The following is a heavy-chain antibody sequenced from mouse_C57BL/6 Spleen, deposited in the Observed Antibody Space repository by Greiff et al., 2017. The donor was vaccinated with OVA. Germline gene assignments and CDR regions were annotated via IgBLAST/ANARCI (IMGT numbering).Heavy chain of an antibody. J-gene: IGHJ1*03. D-gene: IGHD1-1*01. CDR3: ASHQISLITTVVATDWYFDV. V-gene: IGHV1-84*01. CDR2: IYPGRGNT. CDR1: GYTFTDYY. Sequence: VQLQESGPELVKPGASVKISCKASGYTFTDYYINWVKQRPGQGLEWIGWIYPGRGNTKYNEKFKGKATLTVDTSSSTAYMHLSSLTSEDSAVYFCASHQISLITTVVATDWYFDVWGTGTTVTVSS.